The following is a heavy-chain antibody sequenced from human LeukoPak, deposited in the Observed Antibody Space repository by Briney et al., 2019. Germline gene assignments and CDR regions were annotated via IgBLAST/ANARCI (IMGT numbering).Heavy chain of an antibody. V-gene: IGHV5-51*01. J-gene: IGHJ4*02. CDR1: GXSFTTYY. CDR3: ARSRTYSTSSFYFDS. D-gene: IGHD6-6*01. CDR2: NYPRDSDT. Sequence: GESLKISCKASGXSFTTYYIGWVRQMPGKGLEWMGSNYPRDSDTRYSPSFQGQVTISADKSISTAYLQWSSLKASDTAIYYCARSRTYSTSSFYFDSWGQETLVTVSS.